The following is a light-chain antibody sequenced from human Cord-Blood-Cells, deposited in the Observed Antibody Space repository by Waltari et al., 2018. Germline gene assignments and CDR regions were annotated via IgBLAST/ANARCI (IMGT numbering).Light chain of an antibody. J-gene: IGLJ3*02. CDR1: SSDVGSYNL. V-gene: IGLV2-23*02. CDR2: EVS. Sequence: QSALTQPASVSGSPGQSITISCTGTSSDVGSYNLVSWYQQHPCKAPKLMIYEVSKRPSGVSNRFSGSKAGNTASLTISGLQAEDEADYYCCSYAGSSTVFGGGTKLTVL. CDR3: CSYAGSSTV.